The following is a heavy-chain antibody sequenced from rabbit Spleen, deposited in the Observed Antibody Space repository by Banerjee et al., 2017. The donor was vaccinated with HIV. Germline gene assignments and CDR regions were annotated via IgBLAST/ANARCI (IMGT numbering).Heavy chain of an antibody. CDR2: IYGGSGGNT. Sequence: QSLEESGGDLVKPGASLTLTCTASGFSFSSNYWMCWVRQAPGKGLEWIGCIYGGSGGNTYYASWAKGRFTISKSSSTTVTLQMTSLTAADTATYFCARDSSSSFSTYGMDLWGQGTLVTVS. CDR3: ARDSSSSFSTYGMDL. J-gene: IGHJ3*01. V-gene: IGHV1S40*01. CDR1: GFSFSSNYW. D-gene: IGHD1-1*01.